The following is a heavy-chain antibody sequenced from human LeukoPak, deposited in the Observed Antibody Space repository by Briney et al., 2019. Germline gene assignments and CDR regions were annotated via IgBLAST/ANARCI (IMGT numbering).Heavy chain of an antibody. CDR3: ARLEFGGLYT. D-gene: IGHD3-10*01. V-gene: IGHV5-51*01. CDR2: IYAADSDT. J-gene: IGHJ5*02. CDR1: GYSFTSYW. Sequence: AGESLKISCKGSGYSFTSYWIGWVRQMPGKGLEWMGIIYAADSDTRYSPSFQAQVTISADKSISTAYLQWSGLKASDTAMYYCARLEFGGLYTWGQGTLVTVSS.